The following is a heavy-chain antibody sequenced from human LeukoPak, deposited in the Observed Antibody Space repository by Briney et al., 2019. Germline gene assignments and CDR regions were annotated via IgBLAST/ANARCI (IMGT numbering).Heavy chain of an antibody. CDR1: GYTFTSYG. J-gene: IGHJ5*02. CDR3: AREEGEYCSSTSCPGGWFDP. CDR2: ISAYNGNT. D-gene: IGHD2-2*01. Sequence: ASVKVSCKASGYTFTSYGISWVRQAPGQGLEWMGWISAYNGNTNYAQKLQGRVTKTTDTSTSTAYMELRSLRSDDTAVYYCAREEGEYCSSTSCPGGWFDPWGQGTLVTVSS. V-gene: IGHV1-18*01.